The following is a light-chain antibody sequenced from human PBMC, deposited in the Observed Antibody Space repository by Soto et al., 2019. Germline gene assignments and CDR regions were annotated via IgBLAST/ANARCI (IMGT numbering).Light chain of an antibody. CDR2: GVN. CDR1: SIDVGGYNY. CDR3: SSYAGSNTFVV. V-gene: IGLV2-8*01. J-gene: IGLJ2*01. Sequence: QSVLTQPPSASGSPGQSVTISCTGTSIDVGGYNYVSWYQHHPGKAPKLMIYGVNKRPSGVPDRFSGSKSGNTASLTVSGLQAEDEAGYYCSSYAGSNTFVVYGGGTKLTVL.